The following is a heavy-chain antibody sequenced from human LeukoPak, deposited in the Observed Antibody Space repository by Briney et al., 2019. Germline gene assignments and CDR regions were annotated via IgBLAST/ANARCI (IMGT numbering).Heavy chain of an antibody. V-gene: IGHV1-18*04. Sequence: GASVKVSCKASGYTFTVYYIHWVRQAPGQGLEWMGWISPYNGNTNYAQRLQGRVTMTTDTSTNTAYMELRSLRPDDTAMYYCARDRVKYSNLPFFFDSWGQGTLVTVSS. CDR3: ARDRVKYSNLPFFFDS. CDR2: ISPYNGNT. D-gene: IGHD6-13*01. CDR1: GYTFTVYY. J-gene: IGHJ4*02.